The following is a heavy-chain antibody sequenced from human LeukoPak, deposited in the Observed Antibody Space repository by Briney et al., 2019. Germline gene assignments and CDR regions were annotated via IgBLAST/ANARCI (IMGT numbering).Heavy chain of an antibody. CDR3: ARDVGGITATGADYYYNMDV. CDR1: GGSMSSYY. Sequence: SETLSLTCIVSGGSMSSYYWSWIRQPPGKGLEWIGYISYSGSTDYNPSLKSRVTISVDTSKNQLSLRLTSVTAADTAMYFCARDVGGITATGADYYYNMDVWGQGTTVTVSS. CDR2: ISYSGST. D-gene: IGHD6-13*01. J-gene: IGHJ6*02. V-gene: IGHV4-59*01.